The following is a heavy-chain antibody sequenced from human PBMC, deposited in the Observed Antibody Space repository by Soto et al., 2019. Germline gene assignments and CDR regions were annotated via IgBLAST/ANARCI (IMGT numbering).Heavy chain of an antibody. CDR1: GFTFSKYA. D-gene: IGHD6-6*01. CDR2: ISSSGGGT. CDR3: VKVFGYSSSSVVFLAQLGFDY. Sequence: EVQLLESGGGLVQPGGSLRLSCAASGFTFSKYAMTWVRQAPGKGLQWVSAISSSGGGTYYADSVKGRFTISRDNSKNTLYLQMNSLRAEDTALYYCVKVFGYSSSSVVFLAQLGFDYWGQGTLVTVSS. J-gene: IGHJ4*02. V-gene: IGHV3-23*01.